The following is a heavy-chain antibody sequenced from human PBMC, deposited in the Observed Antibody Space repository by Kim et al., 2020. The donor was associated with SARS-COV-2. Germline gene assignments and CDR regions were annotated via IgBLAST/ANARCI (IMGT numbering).Heavy chain of an antibody. V-gene: IGHV4-59*01. D-gene: IGHD6-13*01. CDR1: GGSISNYY. J-gene: IGHJ4*02. Sequence: SETLSLTCTVSGGSISNYYWSWVRQPPGKGLEWIGHIYHSGSTSYNPSLKSRLTISVDMSKNQFSLKLSSVTAADTAVYYCARLSKYSSSWYPAYWGQGTLVTVSS. CDR2: IYHSGST. CDR3: ARLSKYSSSWYPAY.